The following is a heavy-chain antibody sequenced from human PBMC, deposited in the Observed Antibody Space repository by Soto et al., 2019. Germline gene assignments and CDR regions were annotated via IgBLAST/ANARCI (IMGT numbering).Heavy chain of an antibody. J-gene: IGHJ4*02. CDR1: GFSLSTSGVG. V-gene: IGHV2-5*02. Sequence: QITLKESGPTLVKPTQPLTLTCRFSGFSLSTSGVGVGWISQPPGKALEWLALIYWGDDRRYSPSLTSRVTVTEDTSNNQVVLTIINMDPVDTATYCCAHNREADWLYLDYWGQGILVTVSS. D-gene: IGHD3-9*01. CDR2: IYWGDDR. CDR3: AHNREADWLYLDY.